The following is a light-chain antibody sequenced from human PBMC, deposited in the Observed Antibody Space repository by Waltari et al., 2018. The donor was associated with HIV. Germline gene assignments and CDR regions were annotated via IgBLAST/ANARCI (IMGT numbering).Light chain of an antibody. CDR2: EVT. CDR1: SSDVGCYDC. J-gene: IGLJ2*01. V-gene: IGLV2-14*01. Sequence: QSALTQPASVSGSPGQSITISCTGASSDVGCYDCISWYQKHPGKAPRLIIDEVTNRPSGVSNRFFCAKSANTASLTISGRQADDEADYYCSYTRTNSLHFGGGTTVTVL. CDR3: SYTRTNSLH.